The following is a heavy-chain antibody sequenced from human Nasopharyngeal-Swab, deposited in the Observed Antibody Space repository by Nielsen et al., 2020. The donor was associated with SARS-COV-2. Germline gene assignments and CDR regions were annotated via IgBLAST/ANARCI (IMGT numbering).Heavy chain of an antibody. CDR2: IYYSGTT. Sequence: SETLSLTCTVSGGSMNSNNYDWGGIREPPEKGLEWIGSIYYSGTTYYNPSLKSRVTISLDTSKNQFSLKLNSLTAADTAVYFCARAIKIFGAVVGSFDPWGQGTLVTVSS. D-gene: IGHD3-3*01. CDR3: ARAIKIFGAVVGSFDP. J-gene: IGHJ5*02. CDR1: GGSMNSNNYD. V-gene: IGHV4-39*07.